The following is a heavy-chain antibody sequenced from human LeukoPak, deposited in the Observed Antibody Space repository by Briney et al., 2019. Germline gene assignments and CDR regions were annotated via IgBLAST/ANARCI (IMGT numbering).Heavy chain of an antibody. CDR1: GGSFSGYY. Sequence: PSETLSLTCAVYGGSFSGYYGSWIRQPPGKGLEWIGEINHSGSTNYNPSLKSRVTISVDTSKNQFSLKLSSVTAADTAVYYCARSRSYGYRDVDYWGQGTLVTVSS. D-gene: IGHD5-18*01. CDR3: ARSRSYGYRDVDY. V-gene: IGHV4-34*01. J-gene: IGHJ4*02. CDR2: INHSGST.